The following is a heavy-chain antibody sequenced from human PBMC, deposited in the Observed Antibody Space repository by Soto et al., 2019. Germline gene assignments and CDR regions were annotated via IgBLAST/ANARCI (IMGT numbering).Heavy chain of an antibody. D-gene: IGHD3-10*01. CDR3: AREDQGDYYGSGSYPSFDY. CDR1: GYSISSGYY. CDR2: IYHSGST. J-gene: IGHJ4*02. Sequence: PSETPSLTPAVSGYSISSGYYWGWIRQPPGKGLEWIGSIYHSGSTYYNPSLKSRVTISVDTSKNQFSLKLSSVTAADTAVYYCAREDQGDYYGSGSYPSFDYWGQGTLVTVSS. V-gene: IGHV4-38-2*02.